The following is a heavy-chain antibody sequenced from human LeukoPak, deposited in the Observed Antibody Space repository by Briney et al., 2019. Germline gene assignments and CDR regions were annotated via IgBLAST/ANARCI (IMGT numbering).Heavy chain of an antibody. CDR2: IYTSGAI. CDR3: AAMIGYFDY. CDR1: GGSINSGNYY. V-gene: IGHV4-61*02. Sequence: SETLSLTCTVSGGSINSGNYYWTWIRQPAGKRLKYIGRIYTSGAISYSPSLKSRVIISADTSKNQISLKLNSVTAADTAVYYCAAMIGYFDYWGQGILVTVSS. J-gene: IGHJ4*02. D-gene: IGHD3-22*01.